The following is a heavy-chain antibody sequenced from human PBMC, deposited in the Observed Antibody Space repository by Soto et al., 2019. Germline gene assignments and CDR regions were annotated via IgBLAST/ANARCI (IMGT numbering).Heavy chain of an antibody. V-gene: IGHV1-2*04. CDR3: AREEAPPDSSSFDY. CDR1: GYTFTGYY. J-gene: IGHJ4*02. Sequence: ASVKVSCKASGYTFTGYYMHWVRQAPGQGLEWMGWINPNSGGTNYAQKFQGWVTMTRDTSISTADMELSRLRSDDTAVYYCAREEAPPDSSSFDYWGQGTLVTVSS. CDR2: INPNSGGT. D-gene: IGHD6-6*01.